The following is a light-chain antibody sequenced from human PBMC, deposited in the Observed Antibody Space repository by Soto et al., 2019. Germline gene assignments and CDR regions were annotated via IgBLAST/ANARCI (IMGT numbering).Light chain of an antibody. J-gene: IGLJ2*01. V-gene: IGLV2-23*01. CDR2: EGS. Sequence: QSVLTQPASVSGSPGQSITMSCTGTSSDVGSYNLVSWYQQHPGKAPKLMIYEGSKRPSGVSNRFSGSKSGNTASLTISGLQAEDEADYYCCSYAGSSNFVVFGGGTKLTVL. CDR3: CSYAGSSNFVV. CDR1: SSDVGSYNL.